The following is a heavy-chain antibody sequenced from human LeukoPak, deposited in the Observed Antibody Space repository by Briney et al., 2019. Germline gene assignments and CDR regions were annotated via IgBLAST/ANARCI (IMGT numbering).Heavy chain of an antibody. CDR3: ARLELGIGRQGWFDP. J-gene: IGHJ5*02. CDR1: GGSISSYY. D-gene: IGHD7-27*01. V-gene: IGHV4-59*08. Sequence: SETLSLTCTVSGGSISSYYWSWIRQPPGRGLEWIGYIYYSGSTNYNPSLRSRVTISVDTSKNQFSLKLSSVTAADTAVYYCARLELGIGRQGWFDPWGQGTLVTVSS. CDR2: IYYSGST.